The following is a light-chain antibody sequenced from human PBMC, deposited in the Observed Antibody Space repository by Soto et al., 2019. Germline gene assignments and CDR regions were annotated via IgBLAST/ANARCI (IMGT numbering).Light chain of an antibody. Sequence: DIQMTQSPSSLSASVGDRVTITCRASQSISSYLNWYQQKPGKAPKLLIYAASSLQSGVPSRFSGSGSGTDFTLTISSLQPEDFATYFCQQSYSTTWPFGHGTKVDIX. CDR3: QQSYSTTWP. J-gene: IGKJ1*01. V-gene: IGKV1-39*01. CDR1: QSISSY. CDR2: AAS.